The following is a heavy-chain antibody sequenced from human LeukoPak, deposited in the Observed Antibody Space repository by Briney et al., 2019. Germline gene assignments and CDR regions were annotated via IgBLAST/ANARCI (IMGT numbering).Heavy chain of an antibody. CDR1: GGSVSTASYS. D-gene: IGHD6-19*01. V-gene: IGHV4-31*03. Sequence: SETLSLTCTVSGGSVSTASYSWTWIRQHPEKGLEWIGNINYRGSTNYNPSLKNRVNISVDTSKNQFSLKLSSMTAADTAVFYCARAAQWLVLDYWGQGTLVTVSS. J-gene: IGHJ4*02. CDR2: INYRGST. CDR3: ARAAQWLVLDY.